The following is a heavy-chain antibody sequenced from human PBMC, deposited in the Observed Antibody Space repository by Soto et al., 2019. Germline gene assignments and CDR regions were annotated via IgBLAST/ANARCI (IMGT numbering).Heavy chain of an antibody. J-gene: IGHJ2*01. CDR3: ARGIHRCLHLWSFDL. CDR1: GGTFSSYT. V-gene: IGHV1-69*12. CDR2: IIPIFGTA. D-gene: IGHD2-8*01. Sequence: QVQLVQSGAEVKKPGSSVTVSCKASGGTFSSYTISWVRQAPGQGLEWMGGIIPIFGTANYAQKFQGRVTIPADESTSTASMELSSLRSEDTAVYYCARGIHRCLHLWSFDLWGRGTLVTVSS.